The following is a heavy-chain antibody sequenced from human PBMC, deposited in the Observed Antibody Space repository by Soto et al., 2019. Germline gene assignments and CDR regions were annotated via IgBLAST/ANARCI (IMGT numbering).Heavy chain of an antibody. CDR3: ASAELTIYQCDMEV. D-gene: IGHD1-7*01. Sequence: ASVRVSCKASGYIFTGYHMHWVRQAPGQGPEWMGWINPNSGGTKYAQKFQGRVTMTRDTSISTAYMELSSLRSDDTAVYYCASAELTIYQCDMEVWGQGTQVSVSS. CDR1: GYIFTGYH. J-gene: IGHJ6*01. V-gene: IGHV1-2*02. CDR2: INPNSGGT.